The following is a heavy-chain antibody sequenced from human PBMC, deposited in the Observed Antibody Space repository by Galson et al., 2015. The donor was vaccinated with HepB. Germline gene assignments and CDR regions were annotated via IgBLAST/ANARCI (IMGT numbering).Heavy chain of an antibody. CDR2: IYPGDSDT. V-gene: IGHV5-51*01. J-gene: IGHJ5*02. Sequence: QSGAEVKKPGESLKMSCKGSGYSFTSYWIGWVRQRPGKGLEWIGIIYPGDSDTRYSPSFQGQVTLPAAKSISTAYLQWSSLKASDTAMYYCARLTNWFDPWGQGTLVPVSS. CDR1: GYSFTSYW. CDR3: ARLTNWFDP.